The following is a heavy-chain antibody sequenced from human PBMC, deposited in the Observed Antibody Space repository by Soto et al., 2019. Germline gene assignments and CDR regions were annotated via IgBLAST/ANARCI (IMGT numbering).Heavy chain of an antibody. D-gene: IGHD2-15*01. V-gene: IGHV3-53*01. CDR1: GFTVSSNC. J-gene: IGHJ5*02. CDR3: ARELGGSWYNWFDP. Sequence: EMQLVQSGGGLIQPGGSLRLSCAVSGFTVSSNCITWVRQAPGQGLEWVSVLHSDVSTYYVDFVKGRFVISRDNSKNKVSLQMNSLTAEDTAIYYCARELGGSWYNWFDPWGKGPLVTVSS. CDR2: LHSDVST.